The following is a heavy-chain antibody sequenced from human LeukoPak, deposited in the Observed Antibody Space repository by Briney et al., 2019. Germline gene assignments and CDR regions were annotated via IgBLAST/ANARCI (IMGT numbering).Heavy chain of an antibody. CDR1: GFSFSTYA. CDR2: ICGNDGKT. J-gene: IGHJ4*02. Sequence: PGGSLRLSCAASGFSFSTYAMSWVRQAPGKGLEWVSGICGNDGKTYYADSVKGRFTISRDNSKNTLHLQINSLRAEDTALYYCAKDTGGSCYSAIAYWGQGALVTVS. CDR3: AKDTGGSCYSAIAY. V-gene: IGHV3-23*01. D-gene: IGHD2-15*01.